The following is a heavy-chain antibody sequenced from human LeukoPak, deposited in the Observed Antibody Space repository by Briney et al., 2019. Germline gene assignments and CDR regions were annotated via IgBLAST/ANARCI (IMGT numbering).Heavy chain of an antibody. J-gene: IGHJ4*02. V-gene: IGHV4-4*02. D-gene: IGHD4-23*01. CDR3: ARKAYGGNRTFDY. Sequence: SGTLSLTCAVSGGSISSSNWWSWVRQPPGKGLEWIGEIHHSGSTNYNPSLKSRVTISVDKSKNQFSLKLSSVTAADTAVYYCARKAYGGNRTFDYWGQGTLVTVSS. CDR1: GGSISSSNW. CDR2: IHHSGST.